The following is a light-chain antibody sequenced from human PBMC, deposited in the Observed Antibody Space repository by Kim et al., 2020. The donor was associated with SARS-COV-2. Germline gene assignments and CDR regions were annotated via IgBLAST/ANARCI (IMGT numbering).Light chain of an antibody. CDR1: KLGDEF. CDR2: QDT. CDR3: QAWDTSTAE. Sequence: SYELTQPPSVSVSPGQTASISCSGDKLGDEFACWYQQKPGQSPVLVIYQDTKRPSGIPERFSGSNSGNTATLTISGTQAMDEADYYCQAWDTSTAEFGGG. J-gene: IGLJ3*02. V-gene: IGLV3-1*01.